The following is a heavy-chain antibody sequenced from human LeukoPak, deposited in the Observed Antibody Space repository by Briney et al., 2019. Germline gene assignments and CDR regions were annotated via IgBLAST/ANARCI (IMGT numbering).Heavy chain of an antibody. D-gene: IGHD3-10*01. Sequence: GGSLRLSCAASGFTLRAYDLIWVRQAPGKGLDWVSIINGGGDIMMYEDSVKGRFTISRDNSKNTFYLQMNSLRVEDTAVYYCAMRDRGYGLDIWGQGTMVTVSS. J-gene: IGHJ3*02. V-gene: IGHV3-23*01. CDR3: AMRDRGYGLDI. CDR2: INGGGDIM. CDR1: GFTLRAYD.